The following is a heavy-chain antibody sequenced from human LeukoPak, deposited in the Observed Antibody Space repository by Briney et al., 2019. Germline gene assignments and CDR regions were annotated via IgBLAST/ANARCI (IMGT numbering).Heavy chain of an antibody. Sequence: PGGSLRLSCAASGFTFSDYYTSWISQAPGKGLEWVAYISSSGSTIYYADSVKGRFTISRDNAKNSLYLQMNSLRAEDTAVYYCARDLRLYDFWSGSGYWGQRTLVTVSS. J-gene: IGHJ4*02. D-gene: IGHD3-3*01. CDR3: ARDLRLYDFWSGSGY. CDR2: ISSSGSTI. V-gene: IGHV3-11*04. CDR1: GFTFSDYY.